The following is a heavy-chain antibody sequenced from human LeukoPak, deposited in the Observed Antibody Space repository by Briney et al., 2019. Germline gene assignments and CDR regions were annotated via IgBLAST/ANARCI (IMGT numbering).Heavy chain of an antibody. V-gene: IGHV3-21*01. Sequence: GGSLRLSCAASGFTFSSYAMSWVRQAPGKGLEWVSSISSSSSYIYYADSVKGRFTISRDNAKNSLYLQMNSLRAEDTAVYYCARDRGDGYAYWGQGTLVTVSS. J-gene: IGHJ4*02. CDR3: ARDRGDGYAY. D-gene: IGHD5-24*01. CDR1: GFTFSSYA. CDR2: ISSSSSYI.